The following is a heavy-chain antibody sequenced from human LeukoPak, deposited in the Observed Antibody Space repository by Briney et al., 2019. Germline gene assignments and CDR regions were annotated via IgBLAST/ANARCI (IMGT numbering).Heavy chain of an antibody. CDR2: ISYDGNNK. J-gene: IGHJ4*02. Sequence: GRSLRLSCAASGFTFSSYAMHWVRQAPGKGLEWVAVISYDGNNKYYADSVKGRFTISRDNSKNTLYLQTNSLRAEDTAVYYCARDDPYCSGGTCYSPPFDYWGQGTLVTVSS. CDR3: ARDDPYCSGGTCYSPPFDY. CDR1: GFTFSSYA. D-gene: IGHD2-15*01. V-gene: IGHV3-30-3*01.